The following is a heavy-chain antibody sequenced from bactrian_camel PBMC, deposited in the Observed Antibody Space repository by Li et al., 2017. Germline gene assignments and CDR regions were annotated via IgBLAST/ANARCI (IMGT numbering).Heavy chain of an antibody. CDR3: TRDPSRIPYGGRWDDNY. CDR2: ILSAGGVT. J-gene: IGHJ4*01. D-gene: IGHD6*01. V-gene: IGHV3S40*01. CDR1: GFTFSSYG. Sequence: VQLVESGGGLVQPGGSLRLSCATSGFTFSSYGMSWVRQAPGKGLEWVSVILSAGGVTYDADSVKGRFSISRDNAKNTLYLQLNSLKIEDTAMYYCTRDPSRIPYGGRWDDNYWGQGTQVTVS.